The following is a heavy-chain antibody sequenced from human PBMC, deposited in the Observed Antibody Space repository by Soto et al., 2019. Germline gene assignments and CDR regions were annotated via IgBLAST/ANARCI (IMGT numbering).Heavy chain of an antibody. V-gene: IGHV3-53*04. D-gene: IGHD6-13*01. CDR3: ARAVSSWATYYFDY. CDR2: IHSGGST. J-gene: IGHJ4*02. CDR1: GFTVSSNF. Sequence: EVQLVESGGGLVQPGGSLRLSCAASGFTVSSNFMSGVRQAPGKGLEWVSVIHSGGSTYYADSVKGRFTISRPNSENSVYLQTNSLKAEDTAVYFCARAVSSWATYYFDYWGQGTLVTVSS.